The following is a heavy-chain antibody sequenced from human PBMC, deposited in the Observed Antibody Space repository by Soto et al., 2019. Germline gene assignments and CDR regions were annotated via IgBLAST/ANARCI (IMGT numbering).Heavy chain of an antibody. CDR2: ILDDGSDQ. CDR3: ARDDDSGDNGFDY. D-gene: IGHD4-17*01. Sequence: QVQLVESGGGVVQPGRSLRLSCAASGFTFSRYGMHWVRQAPGKGLEWVAVILDDGSDQNYVDSVKGRFTISRDNSKNSLYLQVKSLRAEFTAVYSCARDDDSGDNGFDYWGQGTLVTVSS. V-gene: IGHV3-33*01. CDR1: GFTFSRYG. J-gene: IGHJ4*02.